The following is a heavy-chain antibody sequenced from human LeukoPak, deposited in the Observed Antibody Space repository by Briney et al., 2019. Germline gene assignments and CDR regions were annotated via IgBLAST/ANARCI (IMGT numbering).Heavy chain of an antibody. J-gene: IGHJ4*02. CDR1: GGTFSSYA. D-gene: IGHD6-13*01. V-gene: IGHV1-46*01. Sequence: ASVKVSCKASGGTFSSYAISWVRQAPGQGLEWMGIINPSGGSTSYAQKFQGRVTMTRDTSTSTVYMELSSLRSEDTAVYYCASDSVGIAAAPVDYWGQGTLVTVSS. CDR2: INPSGGST. CDR3: ASDSVGIAAAPVDY.